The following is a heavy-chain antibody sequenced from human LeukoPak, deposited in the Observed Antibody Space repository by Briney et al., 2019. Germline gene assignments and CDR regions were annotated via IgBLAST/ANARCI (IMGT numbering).Heavy chain of an antibody. J-gene: IGHJ3*02. CDR1: GGSISSSSYY. Sequence: SETLSLTCTVSGGSISSSSYYWGWIRQPPGKGLEWIGSIYYSGSTYYNPSLKGRVTISVDTSKNQFSLKLSSVTAADTAVYYCARLDYDILTGENDAFDIWGQGTMVTVSS. V-gene: IGHV4-39*01. CDR2: IYYSGST. D-gene: IGHD3-9*01. CDR3: ARLDYDILTGENDAFDI.